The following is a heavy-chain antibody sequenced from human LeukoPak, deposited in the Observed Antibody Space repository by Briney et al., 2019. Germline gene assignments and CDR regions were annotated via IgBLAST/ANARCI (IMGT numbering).Heavy chain of an antibody. D-gene: IGHD2-15*01. Sequence: PGGSLRLSCAASGFSFSSYKMNWVRQAPGKGLEWVSYISSSGSIIYYADSVKGRFTVSRDNAKNSLYLQMNSLRGEDTAVYYCARDEGGSRLHGTFDSWGQGTLVTVSS. V-gene: IGHV3-48*03. CDR1: GFSFSSYK. CDR3: ARDEGGSRLHGTFDS. J-gene: IGHJ4*02. CDR2: ISSSGSII.